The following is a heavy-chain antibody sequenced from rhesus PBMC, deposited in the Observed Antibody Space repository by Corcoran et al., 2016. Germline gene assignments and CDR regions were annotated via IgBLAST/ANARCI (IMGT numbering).Heavy chain of an antibody. D-gene: IGHD4-29*01. Sequence: QVTLKESGPALVKPTQTLTLTCALSGFSISTTGIGVGWTRQPPGKALEWLANIYWNDNKAYKPPRKSRLTISRENSKNQVVLIMTNMDPVDTATYFCARITVTTTYSLDSWGQGVVVTVSS. CDR3: ARITVTTTYSLDS. CDR1: GFSISTTGIG. J-gene: IGHJ6*01. V-gene: IGHV2-95*01. CDR2: IYWNDNK.